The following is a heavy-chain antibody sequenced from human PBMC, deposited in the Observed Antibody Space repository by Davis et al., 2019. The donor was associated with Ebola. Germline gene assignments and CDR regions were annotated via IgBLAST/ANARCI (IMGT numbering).Heavy chain of an antibody. Sequence: PGGSLRLSCAASGFTFSSYGMHWVRQAPGKGLEWVAVISYDGSNKYYADSVKGRFTISRDNSKNTLYLQMNSLRAEDTAVYYCAKPSGWYSYLFDYWGQGTLVTVSS. CDR2: ISYDGSNK. D-gene: IGHD6-19*01. V-gene: IGHV3-30*18. J-gene: IGHJ4*02. CDR1: GFTFSSYG. CDR3: AKPSGWYSYLFDY.